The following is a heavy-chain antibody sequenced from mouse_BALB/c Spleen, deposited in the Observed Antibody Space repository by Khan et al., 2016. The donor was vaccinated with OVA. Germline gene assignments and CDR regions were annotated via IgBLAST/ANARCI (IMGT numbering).Heavy chain of an antibody. CDR2: ISYSGVT. D-gene: IGHD1-1*01. J-gene: IGHJ2*01. V-gene: IGHV3-2*02. CDR1: GYSITSGYA. CDR3: ARGNYYGYYFDY. Sequence: VQLKESGPGLVKPSQSLSLTCTVTGYSITSGYAWNWIRQFPGNKLEWMGYISYSGVTIYTPSLKSRISITRDTSKNQFFLQLNSVTTEDTATYYCARGNYYGYYFDYWGQGTTLTVSS.